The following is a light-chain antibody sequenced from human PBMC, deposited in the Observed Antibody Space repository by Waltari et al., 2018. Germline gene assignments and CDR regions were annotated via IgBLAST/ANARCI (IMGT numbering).Light chain of an antibody. CDR2: GAS. CDR1: QSISTN. CDR3: QHYDKWLRYS. J-gene: IGKJ2*01. Sequence: IVMTQSPATLSVSPGERATPSCRASQSISTNLAWFQEKPGQAPRLLISGASTRATGVPARFSGSGSGTYFTLVISSLRSEDFAVYYCQHYDKWLRYSFGQGTKVEIK. V-gene: IGKV3-15*01.